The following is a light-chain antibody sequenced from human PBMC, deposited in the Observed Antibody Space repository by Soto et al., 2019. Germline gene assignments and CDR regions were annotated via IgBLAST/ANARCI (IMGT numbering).Light chain of an antibody. CDR1: SSDVGGYNY. CDR3: SSYTSSSTPYV. J-gene: IGLJ1*01. Sequence: QSVLTQPASVSGSPGQSITISCTGTSSDVGGYNYVSWYQQHPGKAPKLMIYEVSNRPSGVSNRFSGSKSGNTASLTISGLQAEDEADYYCSSYTSSSTPYVFGTETKFTVL. V-gene: IGLV2-14*01. CDR2: EVS.